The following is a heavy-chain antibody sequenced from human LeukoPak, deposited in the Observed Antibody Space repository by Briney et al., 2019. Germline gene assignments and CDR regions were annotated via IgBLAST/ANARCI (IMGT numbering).Heavy chain of an antibody. CDR3: ARDPTNYRLGFDY. J-gene: IGHJ4*02. CDR1: GGSINSYY. Sequence: SETLSLTCTVSGGSINSYYWSWIRQPPGKGLEWIGYIYYSGSTNYNPSLKSRVTISVDTSKNQFSLKLSSVTAADTAVYYCARDPTNYRLGFDYWGQGTLVTVSS. D-gene: IGHD3-16*02. CDR2: IYYSGST. V-gene: IGHV4-59*01.